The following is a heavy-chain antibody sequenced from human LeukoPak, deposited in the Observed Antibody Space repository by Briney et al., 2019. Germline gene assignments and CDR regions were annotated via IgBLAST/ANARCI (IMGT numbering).Heavy chain of an antibody. V-gene: IGHV3-9*01. D-gene: IGHD6-6*01. CDR1: GFTFDDYA. CDR3: AKSLYSSSSAGVFGMDV. Sequence: PGRSLRLSCAASGFTFDDYAMHWVRQAPGKGLEWVSGISWNSGSIGYADSVKGRFTISRDNAKNSLYLQMNSLRAEDTALYYCAKSLYSSSSAGVFGMDVWGQGTTVTVSS. J-gene: IGHJ6*02. CDR2: ISWNSGSI.